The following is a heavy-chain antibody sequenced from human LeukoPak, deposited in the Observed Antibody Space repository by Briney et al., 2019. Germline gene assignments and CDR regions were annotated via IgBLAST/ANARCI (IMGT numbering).Heavy chain of an antibody. D-gene: IGHD2-8*01. J-gene: IGHJ4*02. CDR2: IYYSGST. CDR3: ARVAGNGGYRQLQYYFDY. CDR1: GGSISSYY. V-gene: IGHV4-59*01. Sequence: PSETLSLTCTVSGGSISSYYWSWIRQPPGKGLEWIGYIYYSGSTNYNPSLKSRVTISVDTSKNQFSLKLSSVTAADTAVYYCARVAGNGGYRQLQYYFDYWGQGTLVTVSS.